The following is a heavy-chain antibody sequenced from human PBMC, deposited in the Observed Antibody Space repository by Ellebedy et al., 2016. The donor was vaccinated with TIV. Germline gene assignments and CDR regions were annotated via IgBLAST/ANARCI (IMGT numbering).Heavy chain of an antibody. CDR1: GFTFSSYE. D-gene: IGHD6-13*01. CDR3: ARLFSPGYSSSWYEGTHFDY. CDR2: ISSSGSTI. V-gene: IGHV3-48*03. J-gene: IGHJ4*02. Sequence: GESLKISCAASGFTFSSYEMNWVRQAPGKGLEWVSYISSSGSTIYYADSVKGRFTISRDNAKNSLYLQMNSLRAEDTAVYYCARLFSPGYSSSWYEGTHFDYWGQGTLVTVSS.